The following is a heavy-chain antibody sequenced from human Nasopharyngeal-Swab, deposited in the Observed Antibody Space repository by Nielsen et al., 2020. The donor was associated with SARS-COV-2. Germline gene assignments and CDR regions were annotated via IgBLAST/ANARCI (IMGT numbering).Heavy chain of an antibody. CDR1: GFTFSSFG. V-gene: IGHV3-30*02. D-gene: IGHD1-1*01. CDR2: IAHDASNE. Sequence: GESLKISCAASGFTFSSFGMHWVRQAPGKGLEWVAFIAHDASNEYYGDSVKGRFSISRDNSKNTLYLQMNSLRVDDTAIYYCAKDTRGYLSGMDVWGQGTTVTVSS. CDR3: AKDTRGYLSGMDV. J-gene: IGHJ6*02.